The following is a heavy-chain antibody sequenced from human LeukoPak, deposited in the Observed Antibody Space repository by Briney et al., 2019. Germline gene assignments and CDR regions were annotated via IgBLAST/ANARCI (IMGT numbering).Heavy chain of an antibody. J-gene: IGHJ3*02. D-gene: IGHD1-26*01. CDR1: GYTFTTYG. CDR2: IRGHNGNT. CDR3: TAEGAYDAFDI. V-gene: IGHV1-18*01. Sequence: ASVKVSCKASGYTFTTYGISWVRQAPGQGLEWMGWIRGHNGNTEYAQKFQGRVTMTTDTSTSTAYMELRSLRSEDTAVYYCTAEGAYDAFDIWGQGTMVTVSS.